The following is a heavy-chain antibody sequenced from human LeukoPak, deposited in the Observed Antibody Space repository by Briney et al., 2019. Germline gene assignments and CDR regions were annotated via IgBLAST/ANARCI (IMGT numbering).Heavy chain of an antibody. Sequence: PGGSLRLSCAASGFTFSSYSMNWVRQAPGKGLECVSFVYSDGSTTYADSVKGRFAISRDNFKNTLYLQMNSLRAEDTAIYYCARAGTYGSYDAFDIWGLGTMVTVSS. D-gene: IGHD3-10*01. CDR3: ARAGTYGSYDAFDI. J-gene: IGHJ3*02. CDR1: GFTFSSYS. V-gene: IGHV3-53*01. CDR2: VYSDGST.